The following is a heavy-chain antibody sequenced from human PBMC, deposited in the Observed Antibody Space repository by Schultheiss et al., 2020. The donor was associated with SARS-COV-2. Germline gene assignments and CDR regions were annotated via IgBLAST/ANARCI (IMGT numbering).Heavy chain of an antibody. CDR1: GFTLNGYE. V-gene: IGHV3-48*03. CDR2: ISSSGSTI. CDR3: ASSLPHIPLYYYYGMDV. D-gene: IGHD2-21*01. Sequence: GGSLRLSCAAFGFTLNGYEMNWVRQAPGKGLEWVSYISSSGSTIYYADSVKGRFTISRDNAKNSLYLQMNSLRAEDTAVYYCASSLPHIPLYYYYGMDVWGQGTTVTVSS. J-gene: IGHJ6*02.